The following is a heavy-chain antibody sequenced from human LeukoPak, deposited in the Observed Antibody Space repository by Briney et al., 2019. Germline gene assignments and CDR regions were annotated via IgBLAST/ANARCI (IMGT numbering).Heavy chain of an antibody. CDR3: ARGIGYSGYEVSYYMDV. J-gene: IGHJ6*03. CDR1: GGSISSYY. V-gene: IGHV4-4*07. D-gene: IGHD5-12*01. Sequence: PSETLSLTCTVSGGSISSYYWSWIRQPAGKGLEWIGRIYTSGSTNYNPSLKSRVTISVDTSKNQFSLKLSSVTAAYTAVYYCARGIGYSGYEVSYYMDVWGKGTTVTISS. CDR2: IYTSGST.